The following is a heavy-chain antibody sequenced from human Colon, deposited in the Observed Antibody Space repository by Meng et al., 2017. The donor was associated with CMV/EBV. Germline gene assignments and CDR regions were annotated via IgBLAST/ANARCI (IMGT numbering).Heavy chain of an antibody. J-gene: IGHJ6*02. CDR3: AREGRRGTSLPPYFHYYGVDV. CDR1: GGSISSYY. CDR2: IYDSGST. Sequence: GSLRLSCTVSGGSISSYYWTWIRQPPGKGLEWIGFIYDSGSTNYNPSLKSRVTISLDSSKNQFSLKLNSVTAADTAVYYCAREGRRGTSLPPYFHYYGVDVGGQGTTVTVSS. D-gene: IGHD2-15*01. V-gene: IGHV4-59*01.